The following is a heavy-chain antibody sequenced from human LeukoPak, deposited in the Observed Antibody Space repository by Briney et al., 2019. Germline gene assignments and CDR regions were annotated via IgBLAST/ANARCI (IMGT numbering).Heavy chain of an antibody. J-gene: IGHJ4*02. CDR1: GFSFSVYA. CDR2: IYYSGST. V-gene: IGHV4-59*12. D-gene: IGHD4-11*01. Sequence: GSLRLSCAASGFSFSVYAMHWVRQAPGKGLEWIGYIYYSGSTNYNPSLKSRVTISVGTSKNQFSLKLRSVTAADTAVYYCARDAIVRDYSNSDYWGQGTLVTVSS. CDR3: ARDAIVRDYSNSDY.